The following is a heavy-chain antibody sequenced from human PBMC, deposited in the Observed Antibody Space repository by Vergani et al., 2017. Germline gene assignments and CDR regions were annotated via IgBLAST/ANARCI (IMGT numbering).Heavy chain of an antibody. V-gene: IGHV1-69*01. J-gene: IGHJ3*02. D-gene: IGHD1-1*01. CDR2: IIPIFGTA. CDR3: ARARGTTGTTAGAFDI. CDR1: GGTFSSYA. Sequence: QVQLVQSGAEVKKPGSSVKVSCKASGGTFSSYAISWVRQAPGPGLEWMGGIIPIFGTANYAQKFQGRVTITADESTRTAYMELSSLRSEDTAVYYCARARGTTGTTAGAFDIWGQGTMVTVSS.